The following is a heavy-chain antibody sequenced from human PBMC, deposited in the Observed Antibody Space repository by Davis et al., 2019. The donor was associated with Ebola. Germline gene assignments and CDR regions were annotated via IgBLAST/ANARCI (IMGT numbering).Heavy chain of an antibody. CDR2: ISSSGSTI. CDR1: GFTLSTYS. Sequence: PGGSLRLSCAASGFTLSTYSMNWVRQAPGKGLEWVSYISSSGSTIYYADSVKGRFTISRDNAKNSLYLQMNSLRAEDTAVYYCTTDRRDSYYYYYGMDVWGQGTTVTVSS. V-gene: IGHV3-48*01. J-gene: IGHJ6*02. D-gene: IGHD5-18*01. CDR3: TTDRRDSYYYYYGMDV.